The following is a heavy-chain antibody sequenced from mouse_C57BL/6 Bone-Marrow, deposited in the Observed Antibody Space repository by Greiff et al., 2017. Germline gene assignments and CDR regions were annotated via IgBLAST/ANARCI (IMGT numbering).Heavy chain of an antibody. Sequence: VQLQQSGPELVKPGASVKISCKASGYTFTDYYMNWVKQSHGKSLEWIGDINPNNGGTSYNQKFKGKATLTVDKSSSTAYMELRSLTSEDSAVYYCARPHYYGSSYLYAMDYWGQGTSVTVSS. V-gene: IGHV1-26*01. CDR1: GYTFTDYY. CDR3: ARPHYYGSSYLYAMDY. CDR2: INPNNGGT. J-gene: IGHJ4*01. D-gene: IGHD1-1*01.